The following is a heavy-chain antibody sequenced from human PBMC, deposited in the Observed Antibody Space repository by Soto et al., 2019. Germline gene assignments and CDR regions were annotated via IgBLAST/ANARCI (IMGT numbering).Heavy chain of an antibody. CDR3: ARDPPPNYDILTGYYKDYYYYGMDV. CDR2: INPNSGGT. D-gene: IGHD3-9*01. V-gene: IGHV1-2*02. Sequence: ASVKVSCKASGYTFTGYYMHWVRQAPGQGLEWMGWINPNSGGTNYAQKFQGRVTMTRDTSISTAYMELSRLRSDDTAVYYCARDPPPNYDILTGYYKDYYYYGMDVWGQGTTVTVSS. CDR1: GYTFTGYY. J-gene: IGHJ6*02.